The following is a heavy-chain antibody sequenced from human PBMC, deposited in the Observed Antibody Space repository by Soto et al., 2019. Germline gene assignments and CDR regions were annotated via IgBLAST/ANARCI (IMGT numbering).Heavy chain of an antibody. J-gene: IGHJ6*02. CDR1: GFTLRLHA. CDR2: IWYDGSNK. V-gene: IGHV3-33*08. Sequence: LQLVESGGGVIQPGRSLRLSCAASGFTLRLHAMHWVRQAPGKGLEWVAQIWYDGSNKYYTDSVKGRFTVSRDDFKNTVFLQMDSLRAEDTAVYYCARDGQQLTPYALDVWGQGTTVIVSS. D-gene: IGHD6-13*01. CDR3: ARDGQQLTPYALDV.